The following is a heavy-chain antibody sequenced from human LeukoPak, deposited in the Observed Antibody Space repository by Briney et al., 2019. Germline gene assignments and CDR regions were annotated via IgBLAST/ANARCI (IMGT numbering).Heavy chain of an antibody. J-gene: IGHJ3*02. Sequence: GGSLRLSCAASGFTFRDYFMSWIRQAPGKGLEWVAYTNTAGNTIYYADTMKGRFTISRDNAKNSLYLQMNTLRAEDTAVYYCARATYDSSAVDAFDIWGQGTMVTVSP. D-gene: IGHD3-22*01. CDR1: GFTFRDYF. V-gene: IGHV3-11*01. CDR2: TNTAGNTI. CDR3: ARATYDSSAVDAFDI.